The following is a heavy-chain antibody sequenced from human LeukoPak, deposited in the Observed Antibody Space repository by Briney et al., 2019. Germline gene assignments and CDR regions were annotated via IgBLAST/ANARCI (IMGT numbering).Heavy chain of an antibody. V-gene: IGHV5-51*01. Sequence: GESLKISFKGSGXSFPSYCIGWVRQMPGKGVEWMGIIYPADSDTIYSPSFQGQVTISADKSVTTAYLQWSSLKASDTAIYYCARRGDTPKLDYWGQGTLVTVSS. J-gene: IGHJ4*02. D-gene: IGHD5-18*01. CDR2: IYPADSDT. CDR1: GXSFPSYC. CDR3: ARRGDTPKLDY.